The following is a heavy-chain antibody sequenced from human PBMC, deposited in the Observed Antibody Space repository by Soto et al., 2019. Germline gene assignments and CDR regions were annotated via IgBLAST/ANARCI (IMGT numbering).Heavy chain of an antibody. V-gene: IGHV1-3*01. CDR1: GYTFTSYA. J-gene: IGHJ4*02. D-gene: IGHD4-4*01. CDR2: INAGNGNT. Sequence: QVQLVQSGAEVKKPGASVKVSCKASGYTFTSYAMHWVRQAPGQRLEWMGWINAGNGNTKYSQKFQGRVTITRDTSASTAYMELSSLRSEDTAVYYCARDLPIHDYRNYLFDYWGQGTLVTVSS. CDR3: ARDLPIHDYRNYLFDY.